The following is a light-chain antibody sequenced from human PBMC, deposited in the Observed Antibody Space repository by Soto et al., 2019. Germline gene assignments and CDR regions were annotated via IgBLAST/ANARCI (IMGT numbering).Light chain of an antibody. CDR2: GAY. Sequence: EIVLTQSPGTLSLSPGERATLSCRASQSVSSSFLAWYQQKPGQAPRLLIYGAYSRATGISDRFSGSGSGTDFTLTISRLEPEDFAVYFCQKYGSSPITFGGGTKVEIK. CDR1: QSVSSSF. CDR3: QKYGSSPIT. V-gene: IGKV3-20*01. J-gene: IGKJ4*01.